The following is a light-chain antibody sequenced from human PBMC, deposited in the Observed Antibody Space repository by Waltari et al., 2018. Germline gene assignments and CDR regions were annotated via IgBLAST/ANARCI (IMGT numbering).Light chain of an antibody. Sequence: QSALTQPRSVSGSPGQSVTISCTGTSSDVGGYNFVSWYQQHPGKAPKLMIYDVSQRPSGVPDRFSGSKSGNKASLTISGLQAEDEADYYCCSYAGNYAWVFGGGTKLTVL. CDR3: CSYAGNYAWV. CDR2: DVS. V-gene: IGLV2-11*01. J-gene: IGLJ3*02. CDR1: SSDVGGYNF.